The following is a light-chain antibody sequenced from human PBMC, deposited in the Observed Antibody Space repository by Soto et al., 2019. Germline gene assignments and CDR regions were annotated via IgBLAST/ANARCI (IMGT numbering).Light chain of an antibody. CDR1: SSDIGGYIL. J-gene: IGLJ2*01. V-gene: IGLV2-23*01. CDR3: CSYVGSDTHVI. CDR2: EGS. Sequence: QSVLTQPASVSGSPGQSITISCTGTSSDIGGYILVSWYQQEPGKAPKLMIYEGSKRPSGVSNRFSGSKSGNTASLTISGLQAEDEAHYYCCSYVGSDTHVIFGGGTQLTVL.